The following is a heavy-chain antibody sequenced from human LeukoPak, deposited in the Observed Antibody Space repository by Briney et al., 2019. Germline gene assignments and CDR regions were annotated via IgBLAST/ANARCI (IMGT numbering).Heavy chain of an antibody. D-gene: IGHD6-19*01. CDR3: AKGWYSSGWYGDY. CDR1: GFTFSRYA. CDR2: ISGSGGST. V-gene: IGHV3-23*01. Sequence: GGSLRLSCAASGFTFSRYAMSCVRQAPGKGLEWVSAISGSGGSTYYADSVKGRFTISRDNSKNTLYLQMNSLRAEDTAVYYCAKGWYSSGWYGDYWGQGTLVTVSS. J-gene: IGHJ4*02.